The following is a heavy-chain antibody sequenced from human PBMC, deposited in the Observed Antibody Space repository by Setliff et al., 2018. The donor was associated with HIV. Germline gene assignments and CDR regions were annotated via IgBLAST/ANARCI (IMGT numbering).Heavy chain of an antibody. D-gene: IGHD3-22*01. CDR1: GFTFDDYA. CDR2: ISWNSGSI. Sequence: GGSLRLSCAASGFTFDDYAMHWVRQAPGKGLEWVSGISWNSGSIGYADSVKGRFTVSRDNARNSLFLEMNSLRADDTAVFYCAKGSKGWGWASSGYFPFDYWGQGTLVTVSS. CDR3: AKGSKGWGWASSGYFPFDY. V-gene: IGHV3-9*01. J-gene: IGHJ4*02.